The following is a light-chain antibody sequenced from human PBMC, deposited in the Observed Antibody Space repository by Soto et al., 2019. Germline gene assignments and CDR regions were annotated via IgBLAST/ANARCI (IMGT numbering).Light chain of an antibody. V-gene: IGKV3-11*01. CDR3: QQRSNWPRT. J-gene: IGKJ5*01. CDR2: DAS. CDR1: HRVSTY. Sequence: EIVMTQSPATLSVSPGASATLSCRASHRVSTYLAWYQQKPGQAPRLLIYDASNRATGIPARFSGSGSGTDFTLTISSLEPEDFAVYYCQQRSNWPRTFGQGTRLEIK.